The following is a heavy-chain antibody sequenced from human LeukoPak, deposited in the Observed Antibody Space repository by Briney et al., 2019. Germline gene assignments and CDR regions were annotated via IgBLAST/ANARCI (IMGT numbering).Heavy chain of an antibody. CDR2: IKQEGIER. Sequence: GGSLRLSCVASGFTFRSYWMTWVRQAPGRGLEWVANIKQEGIERSYVDSVKGRFTISRDDAKNSLYLQMNSLRAEDTAVYFCARDFQNIATDFWGRGTPVTVSS. J-gene: IGHJ4*02. V-gene: IGHV3-7*01. D-gene: IGHD2/OR15-2a*01. CDR3: ARDFQNIATDF. CDR1: GFTFRSYW.